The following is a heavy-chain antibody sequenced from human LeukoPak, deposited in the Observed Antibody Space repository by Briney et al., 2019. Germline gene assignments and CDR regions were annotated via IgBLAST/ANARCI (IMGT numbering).Heavy chain of an antibody. CDR3: ARVGYGDYDFDY. D-gene: IGHD4-17*01. Sequence: GASVKVSCKASGYTFTGYYMHWVRQAPGQGLEWMGWINPNSGGTNYARKFQGRVTMTRDTSISTAYMELSRLRSDDTAVYYCARVGYGDYDFDYWGQGTLVTVSS. CDR1: GYTFTGYY. CDR2: INPNSGGT. V-gene: IGHV1-2*02. J-gene: IGHJ4*02.